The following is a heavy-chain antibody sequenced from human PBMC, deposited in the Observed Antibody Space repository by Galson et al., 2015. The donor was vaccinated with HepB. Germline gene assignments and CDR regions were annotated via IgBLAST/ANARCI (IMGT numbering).Heavy chain of an antibody. V-gene: IGHV3-48*02. D-gene: IGHD5-24*01. J-gene: IGHJ4*02. CDR2: ISSSSTI. CDR1: GFTFSSYS. CDR3: ARDMGRGATIPDY. Sequence: SLRLSCAASGFTFSSYSMNWVRQAPGKGLEWVSYISSSSTIYYADSVKGRFTISRDNAKNSLYLQMNSLRDEDTAVYYCARDMGRGATIPDYWGQGTLVTVSS.